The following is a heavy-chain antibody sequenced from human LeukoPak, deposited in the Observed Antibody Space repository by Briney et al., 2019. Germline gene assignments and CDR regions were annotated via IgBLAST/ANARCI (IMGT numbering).Heavy chain of an antibody. D-gene: IGHD3-10*01. CDR2: IYYSGST. CDR3: ARHDPMVRGVDY. V-gene: IGHV4-59*08. Sequence: SETLSLTCTVSGGSISSYYWSWIRQPPGKGLEWIGYIYYSGSTNYNPSLKSRVTISVDTSKNQFSLKLSSVTAADTAVYYCARHDPMVRGVDYWGQGTLVTVSS. J-gene: IGHJ4*02. CDR1: GGSISSYY.